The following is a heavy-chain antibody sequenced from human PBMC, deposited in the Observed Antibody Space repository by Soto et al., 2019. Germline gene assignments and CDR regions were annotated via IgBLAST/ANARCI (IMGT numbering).Heavy chain of an antibody. CDR1: GGSFSGYY. Sequence: SETLSLTCAVYGGSFSGYYWSWIRQPPGKGLEWIGEINHSGSTNYNPSLKSRVTISVDTSKNRFSLKLSSVTAADTVVYYCARGISSSHRPHIAAADHAPTYYYYYYMDVWGKGTTVTVSS. J-gene: IGHJ6*03. D-gene: IGHD6-13*01. V-gene: IGHV4-34*01. CDR2: INHSGST. CDR3: ARGISSSHRPHIAAADHAPTYYYYYYMDV.